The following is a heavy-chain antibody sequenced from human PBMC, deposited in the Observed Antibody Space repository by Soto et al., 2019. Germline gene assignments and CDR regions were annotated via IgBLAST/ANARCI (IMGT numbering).Heavy chain of an antibody. Sequence: SETLSLTCAVSGGSISSGGYSWSWIRQPPGKGLEWIGYIYHSGSTYYNPSLKSRVTIPVDRSKNQFSLKLSSVTAADTAVYYCARAGVPMVRGVINYFDYWGKGTLVTVS. CDR2: IYHSGST. D-gene: IGHD3-10*01. CDR1: GGSISSGGYS. J-gene: IGHJ4*02. CDR3: ARAGVPMVRGVINYFDY. V-gene: IGHV4-30-2*01.